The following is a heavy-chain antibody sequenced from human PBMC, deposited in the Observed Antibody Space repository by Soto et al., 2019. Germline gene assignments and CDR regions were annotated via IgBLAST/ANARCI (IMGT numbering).Heavy chain of an antibody. Sequence: PSETLSLTCAVYGGSFSGYYWSWIRQPPGKGLEWIGEINHSGSTNYNPSLKSRVTISVDTSKNQFSLKLGSLTAADTAVYYCARLGLLRYFDMDNLVYWGQGTLVTASS. CDR2: INHSGST. CDR1: GGSFSGYY. J-gene: IGHJ4*02. V-gene: IGHV4-34*01. D-gene: IGHD3-9*01. CDR3: ARLGLLRYFDMDNLVY.